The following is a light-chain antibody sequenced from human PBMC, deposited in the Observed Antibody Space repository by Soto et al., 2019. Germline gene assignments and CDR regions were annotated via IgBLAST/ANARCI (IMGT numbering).Light chain of an antibody. Sequence: EIVMTQSPATLSVSPGERATLSCSASQSVSSNLAWYQQKPGQAPRLLIYGASTRATGIPARFSGSGSGTEFTLTISSLQSEDFAVYYCQQYNNWPQTFGQGTNVEIK. CDR2: GAS. V-gene: IGKV3-15*01. CDR1: QSVSSN. CDR3: QQYNNWPQT. J-gene: IGKJ1*01.